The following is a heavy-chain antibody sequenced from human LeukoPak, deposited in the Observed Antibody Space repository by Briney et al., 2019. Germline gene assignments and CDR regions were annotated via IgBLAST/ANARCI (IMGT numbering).Heavy chain of an antibody. CDR1: GYTLSELS. Sequence: ASLKSSCKVAGYTLSELSMHWVRQAPVKGIEWMGGFDPEDGETIYAQKFQGRVTMTEDTSTDTAYMELSSLRSEDTAVYYCATSLRYFDWLLSPTENDAFDIWGQGTMVTVSS. D-gene: IGHD3-9*01. J-gene: IGHJ3*02. V-gene: IGHV1-24*01. CDR2: FDPEDGET. CDR3: ATSLRYFDWLLSPTENDAFDI.